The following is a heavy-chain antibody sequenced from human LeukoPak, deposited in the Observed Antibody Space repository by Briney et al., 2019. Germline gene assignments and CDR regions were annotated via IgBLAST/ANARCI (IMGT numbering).Heavy chain of an antibody. CDR1: GGTFSSYA. Sequence: SVKVSCKASGGTFSSYAISWVRQAPGQGLEWMGRIIPIFGTANYAQKFQGRVTITTDESTSTAYMELSSQRSEDTAVYYCARIPFGETYEYYFDYWGQGTLVTVSS. CDR2: IIPIFGTA. J-gene: IGHJ4*02. V-gene: IGHV1-69*05. D-gene: IGHD3-10*01. CDR3: ARIPFGETYEYYFDY.